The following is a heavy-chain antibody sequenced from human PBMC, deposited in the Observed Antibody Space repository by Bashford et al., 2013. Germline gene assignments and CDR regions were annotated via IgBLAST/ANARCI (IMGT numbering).Heavy chain of an antibody. V-gene: IGHV5-51*01. J-gene: IGHJ4*02. CDR3: AKESYGSGTH. D-gene: IGHD3-10*01. CDR2: IWPGDSDT. CDR1: GHTFLSSR. Sequence: GESLKISCKGSGHTFLSSRIGWVRQMPGKGLEWVGIIWPGDSDTRYSPSFQGQVTISADRSIGTAYLQWSSLKASDTAMYYCAKESYGSGTHWGQGTLVTVSS.